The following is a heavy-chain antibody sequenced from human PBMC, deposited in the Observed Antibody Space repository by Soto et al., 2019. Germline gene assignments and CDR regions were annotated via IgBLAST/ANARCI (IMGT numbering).Heavy chain of an antibody. Sequence: AMDGPGGSLRLSCAASGFPFSDYYMSWIRQAPGKGLEWVSSIGSSSSYTNYADSVKGRFTISRDNAKNSLYLQMNSLRAEDTAVYYCARRRPTGYYNYWGQGTLVTVSA. CDR2: IGSSSSYT. CDR3: ARRRPTGYYNY. CDR1: GFPFSDYY. V-gene: IGHV3-11*03. D-gene: IGHD3-9*01. J-gene: IGHJ4*02.